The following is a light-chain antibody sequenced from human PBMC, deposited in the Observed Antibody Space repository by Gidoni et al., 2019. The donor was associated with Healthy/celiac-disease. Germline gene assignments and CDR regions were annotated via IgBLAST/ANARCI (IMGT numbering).Light chain of an antibody. CDR1: QGVSSY. V-gene: IGKV3D-11*01. Sequence: ETALALSPATLSLSPGERATLCCRASQGVSSYLAWYQQKPGQAPRLLIYDASNRATGIPARFSGSGPGTDFTLTISSLEPEDFAVYYCQQRSNWITFGQGTRLEIK. CDR3: QQRSNWIT. CDR2: DAS. J-gene: IGKJ5*01.